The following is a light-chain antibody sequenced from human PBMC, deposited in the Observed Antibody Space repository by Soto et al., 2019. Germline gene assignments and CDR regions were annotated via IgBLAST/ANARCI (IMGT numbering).Light chain of an antibody. CDR3: CSFARSTTFYV. CDR1: SSDIGSSNL. V-gene: IGLV2-23*02. CDR2: EVS. J-gene: IGLJ1*01. Sequence: QSVLTQPASVSASPGQSITISCTGTSSDIGSSNLVSWYQHHPAKAPKLIIFEVSRRPSGVSGRFSGSKSDNTASLTISGLQAYDEAYYYCCSFARSTTFYVFGTGTKLTVL.